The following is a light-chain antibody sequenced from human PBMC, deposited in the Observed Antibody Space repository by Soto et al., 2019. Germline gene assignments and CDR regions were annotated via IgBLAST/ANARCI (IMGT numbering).Light chain of an antibody. CDR2: DVS. CDR3: NSYTSSITRV. CDR1: SSDVGGYDY. V-gene: IGLV2-14*01. Sequence: QSALTQPASVSGSPGQSITISCTGTSSDVGGYDYVSWYQQHPGKAPKLMIYDVSNRPSGISNRFSGSKSGNTASLTISGLQAEDEADYYCNSYTSSITRVFGGGTQLTVL. J-gene: IGLJ2*01.